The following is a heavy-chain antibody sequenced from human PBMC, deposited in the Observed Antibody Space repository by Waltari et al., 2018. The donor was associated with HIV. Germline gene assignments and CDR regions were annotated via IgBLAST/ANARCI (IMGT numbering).Heavy chain of an antibody. J-gene: IGHJ3*02. Sequence: VESGGGLVQPGGSLRLSCAASGFTFSSYWMHWVRQAPGKGLVWVSRINSDGSSTSYADSVKGRFTISRDNAKNTLYLQMNSLRAEDTAVYYCARDPGYSGYEVAFDIWGQGTMVTVSS. CDR2: INSDGSST. CDR3: ARDPGYSGYEVAFDI. V-gene: IGHV3-74*01. D-gene: IGHD5-12*01. CDR1: GFTFSSYW.